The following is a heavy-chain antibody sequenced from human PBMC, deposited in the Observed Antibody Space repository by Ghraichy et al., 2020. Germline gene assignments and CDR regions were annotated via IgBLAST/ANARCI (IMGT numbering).Heavy chain of an antibody. CDR2: ISGSGGST. CDR3: AINPRGYSGYDPDY. Sequence: GGSLRLSCAASGFTFSSYAMSWVRQAPGKGLEWVSAISGSGGSTYYADSVKGRFTISRDNSKNTLYLQMNSLRAEDTAVYYCAINPRGYSGYDPDYWGQGTLVTVSS. V-gene: IGHV3-23*01. CDR1: GFTFSSYA. D-gene: IGHD5-12*01. J-gene: IGHJ4*02.